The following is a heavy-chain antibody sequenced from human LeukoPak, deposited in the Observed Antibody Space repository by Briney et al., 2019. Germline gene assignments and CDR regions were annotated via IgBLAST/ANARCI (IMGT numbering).Heavy chain of an antibody. D-gene: IGHD6-13*01. CDR2: INPNSGDT. Sequence: ASVKVSCKTSGYTFSNFGISWVRQAPGQGLEWMGWINPNSGDTNYAQKFQGRVTLTRDTSITTAYMELSRLRSDDTAVYYCARDLFLAATEREGDDYWGQGTLVTVSS. V-gene: IGHV1-2*02. CDR3: ARDLFLAATEREGDDY. J-gene: IGHJ4*02. CDR1: GYTFSNFG.